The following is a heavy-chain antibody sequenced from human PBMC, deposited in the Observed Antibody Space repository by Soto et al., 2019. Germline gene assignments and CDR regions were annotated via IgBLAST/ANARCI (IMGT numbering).Heavy chain of an antibody. CDR2: ISAYNGNT. CDR1: GYTFTSYG. V-gene: IGHV1-18*01. D-gene: IGHD3-3*01. J-gene: IGHJ5*02. Sequence: QVPLVQSGAEVKKPGASVKVSCKASGYTFTSYGITWVRQAPGQGLEWMGWISAYNGNTNYAQKLQGRVTMTTDTSTSTAYMELRSLRSDDTAVYYCAREGFVYGDDFWSGYYGTNWFDPWGQGTLVTVSS. CDR3: AREGFVYGDDFWSGYYGTNWFDP.